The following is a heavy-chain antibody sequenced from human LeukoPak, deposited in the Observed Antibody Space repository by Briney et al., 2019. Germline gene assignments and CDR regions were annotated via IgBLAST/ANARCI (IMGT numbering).Heavy chain of an antibody. CDR1: GYTFTHYF. V-gene: IGHV1-46*01. CDR2: INPSTAST. J-gene: IGHJ4*02. D-gene: IGHD5-18*01. CDR3: ARSPYTSGSLFYLDY. Sequence: ASVKVSCKASGYTFTHYFIRWVRQAPGQGLEWMGIINPSTASTIYAQQFQGRVTLTRDTSTTTVYMELSSLRSEDTAVYYCARSPYTSGSLFYLDYWGQGTLVTVSS.